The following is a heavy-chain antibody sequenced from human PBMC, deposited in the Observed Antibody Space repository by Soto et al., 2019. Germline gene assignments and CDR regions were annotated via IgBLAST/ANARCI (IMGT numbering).Heavy chain of an antibody. CDR3: ARGYCSSTSCLNWFDP. D-gene: IGHD2-2*01. CDR2: IIPILGIA. J-gene: IGHJ5*02. CDR1: GGIFSSYT. Sequence: QVQLVQSGAEVKKPGSSVKVSCKASGGIFSSYTISWVRQAPGQGLEWMGRIIPILGIANYAQKFQGRVTITADKSTSTAYMELSSLRSEDTAVYYCARGYCSSTSCLNWFDPWGQGTLVTVSS. V-gene: IGHV1-69*02.